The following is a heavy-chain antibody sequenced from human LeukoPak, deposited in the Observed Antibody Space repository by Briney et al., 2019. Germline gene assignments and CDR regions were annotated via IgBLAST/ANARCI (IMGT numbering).Heavy chain of an antibody. J-gene: IGHJ3*02. Sequence: GGSLRLSCAASGFTVSSNYMSWVRQAPGKGLEWVAVISYDGSNKYYADSVKGRFTISRDNSKNTLYLQMNSLRAEDTAVYYCASGGYSYGDAFDIWGQGTMVTVSS. CDR2: ISYDGSNK. CDR3: ASGGYSYGDAFDI. CDR1: GFTVSSNY. V-gene: IGHV3-30-3*01. D-gene: IGHD5-18*01.